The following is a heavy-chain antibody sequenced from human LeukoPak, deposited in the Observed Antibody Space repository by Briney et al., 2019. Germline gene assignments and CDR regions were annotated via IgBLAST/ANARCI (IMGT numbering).Heavy chain of an antibody. D-gene: IGHD2-2*01. CDR2: IYHSGST. Sequence: PSETLSLXCTVSGYSISSGYYWGWIRQPPGKGLEWIGSIYHSGSTYYNPSLKSRVTISVDTSKNQFSLKLSSVTAADTAVYYCARDYCSSTSCGGFDYWGQGTLVTVSS. CDR3: ARDYCSSTSCGGFDY. V-gene: IGHV4-38-2*02. J-gene: IGHJ4*02. CDR1: GYSISSGYY.